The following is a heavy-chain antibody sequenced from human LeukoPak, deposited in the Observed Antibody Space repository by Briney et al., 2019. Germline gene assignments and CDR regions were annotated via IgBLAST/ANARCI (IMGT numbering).Heavy chain of an antibody. CDR2: IIPILLTA. CDR3: AKGKGFVGHFDF. V-gene: IGHV1-69*04. Sequence: SVTVSCKASGDTFTSNAVSWVRQAPGQGLEWMGRIIPILLTAEYAQKFQGRLTISADRSTSTAYMELSSLRSEDTAVYYCAKGKGFVGHFDFWGQGTLVTVSS. J-gene: IGHJ4*02. CDR1: GDTFTSNA. D-gene: IGHD3-3*01.